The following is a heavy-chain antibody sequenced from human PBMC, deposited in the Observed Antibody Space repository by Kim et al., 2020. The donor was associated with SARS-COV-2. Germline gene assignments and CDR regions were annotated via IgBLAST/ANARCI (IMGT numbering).Heavy chain of an antibody. D-gene: IGHD4-4*01. Sequence: SETLSLTCTVSGGSISSYYWSWIRQPPGKGLEWIGYIYYSGSTNYNPSLKSRVTISVDTSKNQFSLKLSSVTAADTAVYYCARFTPTWNFDYWGQGTLVTVSS. J-gene: IGHJ4*02. CDR2: IYYSGST. V-gene: IGHV4-59*13. CDR3: ARFTPTWNFDY. CDR1: GGSISSYY.